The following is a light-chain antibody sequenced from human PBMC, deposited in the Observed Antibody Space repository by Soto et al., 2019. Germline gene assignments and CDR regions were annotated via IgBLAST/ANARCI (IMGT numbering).Light chain of an antibody. J-gene: IGKJ5*01. Sequence: EIVFTQSPGTPSLSPGERAPPSCRASQSVSSSYLAWYQQKPGQAPRLLIYGASSRATGIPDRFSGSGSGTDFTLTISRLEPEDFAVYYCQQYGSSPNTFGQGTRLEIK. CDR3: QQYGSSPNT. CDR2: GAS. CDR1: QSVSSSY. V-gene: IGKV3-20*01.